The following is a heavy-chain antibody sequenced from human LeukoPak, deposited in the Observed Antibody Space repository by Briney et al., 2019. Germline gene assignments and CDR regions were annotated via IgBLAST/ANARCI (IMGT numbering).Heavy chain of an antibody. J-gene: IGHJ6*02. CDR1: VFTFSTYA. D-gene: IGHD4-17*01. Sequence: GWSLRLSCAASVFTFSTYAMSWVRPAPGKGREGVSGISASADGTYHADSMKGRFTISRDNSKNTLFLQMNSLRADDTAVYHCVKASFTVTNYYYYGMDVWGQGTTVTVSS. V-gene: IGHV3-23*01. CDR3: VKASFTVTNYYYYGMDV. CDR2: ISASADGT.